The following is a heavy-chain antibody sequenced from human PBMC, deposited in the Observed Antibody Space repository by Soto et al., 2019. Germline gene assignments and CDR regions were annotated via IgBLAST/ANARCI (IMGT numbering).Heavy chain of an antibody. Sequence: PSETLSLTCTVSGDSISSSSLYWGWIRQPPGKGLEWIGSIYHTGNAYYNPSLKSRVTISVDTSKNQFSLKLTSVTAADAALYYCARDFFDSSDYTTNWFDPWGQGTLVTVSS. V-gene: IGHV4-39*01. CDR3: ARDFFDSSDYTTNWFDP. J-gene: IGHJ5*02. CDR1: GDSISSSSLY. CDR2: IYHTGNA. D-gene: IGHD3-22*01.